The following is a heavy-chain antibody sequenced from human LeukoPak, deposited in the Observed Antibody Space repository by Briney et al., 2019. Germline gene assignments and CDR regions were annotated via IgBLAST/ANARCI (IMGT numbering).Heavy chain of an antibody. J-gene: IGHJ4*02. CDR3: ARDRDYGGAYFDY. D-gene: IGHD4-23*01. CDR1: GGSISSGGYY. V-gene: IGHV4-31*03. Sequence: SETLSLTCTVSGGSISSGGYYWSWIRQHPGKGLEWIGYIYYSGSTYYNPSLKSRVTISVDTSKNQFSLKLSSVTAADTAVYYCARDRDYGGAYFDYWGQGTLVTVSS. CDR2: IYYSGST.